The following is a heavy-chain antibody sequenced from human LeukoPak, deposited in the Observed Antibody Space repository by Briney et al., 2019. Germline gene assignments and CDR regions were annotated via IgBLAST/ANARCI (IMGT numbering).Heavy chain of an antibody. D-gene: IGHD2-15*01. CDR3: ARHSSYCSGGSCYSGGDI. J-gene: IGHJ3*02. V-gene: IGHV4-34*01. CDR1: GGSFSGYY. CDR2: INHSGST. Sequence: PSETLSLTCAVYGGSFSGYYWSWIRQPPGKGLEWIGEINHSGSTNYNPSLKSRVTISVDTSKNQFSLKLSSVTAADTAVYYCARHSSYCSGGSCYSGGDIWGQGTMVTVSS.